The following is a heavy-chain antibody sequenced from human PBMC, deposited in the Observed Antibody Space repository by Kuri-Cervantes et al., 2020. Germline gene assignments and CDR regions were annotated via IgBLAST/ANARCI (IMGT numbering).Heavy chain of an antibody. CDR1: GYTFTSYD. V-gene: IGHV1-8*01. CDR3: ARDRWKAFDY. J-gene: IGHJ4*02. CDR2: MNPNSGNT. Sequence: ASVKVSCKASGYTFTSYDINWVRQATGQGLEWMGWMNPNSGNTGYAQKFQGRVTMTRDTSTSTVYMELSSLRSEDTAVYYCARDRWKAFDYWGQGTLVTVSS. D-gene: IGHD1-1*01.